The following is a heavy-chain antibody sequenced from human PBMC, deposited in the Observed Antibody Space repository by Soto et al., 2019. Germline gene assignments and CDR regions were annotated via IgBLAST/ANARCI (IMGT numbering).Heavy chain of an antibody. V-gene: IGHV1-18*01. CDR2: VSAYNRNT. CDR3: ARERRWDTLLY. Sequence: QVQLVQSGPEVKKPGASVKVSCKGSGYTFSNYGVTWVRQAPGQGLERLGWVSAYNRNTDYAQKFEDRATMTIDTTTTPAYSELRCPTPDETAVYYCARERRWDTLLYWGQGTL. J-gene: IGHJ4*02. CDR1: GYTFSNYG. D-gene: IGHD1-26*01.